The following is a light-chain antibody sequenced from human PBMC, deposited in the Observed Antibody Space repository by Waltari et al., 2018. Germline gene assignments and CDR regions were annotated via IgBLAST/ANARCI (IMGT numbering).Light chain of an antibody. CDR3: QQRRNWPLT. CDR2: DTS. Sequence: EIVLTQSPATLSLSPGERATLSCRASQSVNWYLAWYQQSPGQAPRLHIFDTSNRATGIPARFSGSGSETDFTLTISSLEPDDSAVYYCQQRRNWPLTFGGGTKVEIK. J-gene: IGKJ4*01. V-gene: IGKV3-11*01. CDR1: QSVNWY.